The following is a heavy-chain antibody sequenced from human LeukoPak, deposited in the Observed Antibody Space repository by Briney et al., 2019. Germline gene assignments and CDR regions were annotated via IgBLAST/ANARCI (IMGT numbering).Heavy chain of an antibody. CDR1: GFIFSGYA. J-gene: IGHJ4*02. V-gene: IGHV3-64*02. D-gene: IGHD1-26*01. Sequence: GGSLRLSCVASGFIFSGYAMQWVRQAPGKRLEYVSGISPDGTNIFYADSVKGRFTMSRDNSRDMIYLQMNSLRAEGTALYYCASGGIYYGAAFDFWGQGTLVTVSS. CDR2: ISPDGTNI. CDR3: ASGGIYYGAAFDF.